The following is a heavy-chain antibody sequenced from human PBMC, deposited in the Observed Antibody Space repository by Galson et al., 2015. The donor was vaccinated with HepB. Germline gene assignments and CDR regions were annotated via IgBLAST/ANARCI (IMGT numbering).Heavy chain of an antibody. V-gene: IGHV3-7*05. CDR3: ARVKRGEWYSFYYNGMDV. CDR2: FKEDGSEK. D-gene: IGHD3-10*01. Sequence: SLRLSCAASEFILSMYWMNWVRQAPGKGLEWVATFKEDGSEKNYVDSVKGRFTISRDNAKNSLYLQMNSLRAEDTAVYYCARVKRGEWYSFYYNGMDVWGQGTTVTVSS. CDR1: EFILSMYW. J-gene: IGHJ6*02.